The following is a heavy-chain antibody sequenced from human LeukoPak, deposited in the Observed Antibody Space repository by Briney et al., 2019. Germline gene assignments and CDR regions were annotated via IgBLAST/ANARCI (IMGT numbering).Heavy chain of an antibody. Sequence: PGGSLRLSCAASGFTVGSSFMTWVRQAPGKGLQWVSVIFSDGTTYYTDSVKGRFTISRDNSENTLYLQLNSLRAEDTAVYYCAKTGGPWDWGQGTLVTVSS. CDR1: GFTVGSSF. V-gene: IGHV3-53*01. J-gene: IGHJ4*02. CDR2: IFSDGTT. D-gene: IGHD7-27*01. CDR3: AKTGGPWD.